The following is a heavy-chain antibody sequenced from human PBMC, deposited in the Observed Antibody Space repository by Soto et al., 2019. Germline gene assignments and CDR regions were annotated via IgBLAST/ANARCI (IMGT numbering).Heavy chain of an antibody. J-gene: IGHJ5*02. CDR2: IIPIFGIA. D-gene: IGHD4-4*01. V-gene: IGHV1-69*10. CDR1: GGTFSSYA. Sequence: SVKVSCKASGGTFSSYAISWVRQAPGQGLEWMGGIIPIFGIANYAQKFQGRVTITADKSTSTAYMELSSLRSEDTAVYYCARAYSNLDWFDPWGQGTLVTVSS. CDR3: ARAYSNLDWFDP.